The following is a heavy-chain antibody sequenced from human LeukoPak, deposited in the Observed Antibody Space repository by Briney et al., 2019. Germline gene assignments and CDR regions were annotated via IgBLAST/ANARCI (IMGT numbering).Heavy chain of an antibody. CDR3: ARGLKYSSGWYYFDY. Sequence: SSQTLSLTCTVSGGSINSGGYYWSWIRQHPGKGLEWIGYIYYSGSTYYNPSLKSRVTISVDTSKHQFSLKLSSVTAEDTAVYYCARGLKYSSGWYYFDYWGQGTLVTVSS. CDR1: GGSINSGGYY. D-gene: IGHD6-19*01. V-gene: IGHV4-31*03. CDR2: IYYSGST. J-gene: IGHJ4*02.